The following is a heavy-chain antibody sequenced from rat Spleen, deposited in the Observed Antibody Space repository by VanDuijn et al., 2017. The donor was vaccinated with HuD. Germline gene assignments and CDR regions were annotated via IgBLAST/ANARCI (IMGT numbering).Heavy chain of an antibody. CDR2: ISYDGTTT. V-gene: IGHV5-7*01. D-gene: IGHD1-6*01. J-gene: IGHJ2*01. CDR1: GFTFSDYN. Sequence: EVQLVESGGDLVQPGRSLRLSCAASGFTFSDYNMAWVRQAPKKGLEWVTAISYDGTTTYYRDSVKGRFTISRDNAHRTLYEEMDRLRSEDTATYYCARHGVYDGLLPYFDYCGQGLMVTDSS. CDR3: ARHGVYDGLLPYFDY.